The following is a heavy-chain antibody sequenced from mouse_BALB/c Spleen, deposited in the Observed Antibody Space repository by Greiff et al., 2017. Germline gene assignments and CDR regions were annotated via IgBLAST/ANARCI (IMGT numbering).Heavy chain of an antibody. Sequence: EVHLVESGGGLVQPGGSLKLSCAASGFTFSSYGMSWVRQTPDKRLELVATINSNGGSTYYPDSVKGRFTISRDNAKNTLYLQMSSLKSEDTAMYYCAREGYRAMDYWGQGTSVTVSS. J-gene: IGHJ4*01. CDR2: INSNGGST. CDR3: AREGYRAMDY. D-gene: IGHD2-14*01. V-gene: IGHV5-6-3*01. CDR1: GFTFSSYG.